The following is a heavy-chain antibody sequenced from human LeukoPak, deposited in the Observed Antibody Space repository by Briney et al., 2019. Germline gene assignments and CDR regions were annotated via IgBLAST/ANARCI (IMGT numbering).Heavy chain of an antibody. V-gene: IGHV3-21*01. Sequence: GGSLRLSCVASGFTFSSYGMNWVRQAPGKGLEWVSSISSSSSYIYYADSVKGRFTISRDNAKNSLYLQMNSLRAEDTAVYYCAGGRERDGYSIDYWGQGTLVTVSS. CDR1: GFTFSSYG. CDR3: AGGRERDGYSIDY. CDR2: ISSSSSYI. D-gene: IGHD5-24*01. J-gene: IGHJ4*02.